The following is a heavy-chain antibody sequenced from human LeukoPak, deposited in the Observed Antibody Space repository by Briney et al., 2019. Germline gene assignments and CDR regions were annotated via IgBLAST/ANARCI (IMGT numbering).Heavy chain of an antibody. CDR2: IKQDGSEK. V-gene: IGHV3-7*01. CDR3: APQRNGASDY. CDR1: GFTFSNFW. J-gene: IGHJ4*02. D-gene: IGHD1-26*01. Sequence: GGSLRLSCVASGFTFSNFWMTWVRQAPGKGLEWVGSIKQDGSEKYYVDSVKGRFTFSRDNGKNSVYLQMSSLRADDTAVYYWAPQRNGASDYWGQGTLVTVSS.